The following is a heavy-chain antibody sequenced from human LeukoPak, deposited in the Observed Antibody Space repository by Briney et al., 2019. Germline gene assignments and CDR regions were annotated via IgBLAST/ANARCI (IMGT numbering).Heavy chain of an antibody. Sequence: PSETLSLTCAVYDGSFSGYYCSWIRQPPGKGLEWIGEINHSGSTNYNPSLKSRVTISVDTSKNQFSLKLSSVTAADTAVYYCARRSGWYKYFDYWGQGTLVTVSS. CDR1: DGSFSGYY. CDR3: ARRSGWYKYFDY. J-gene: IGHJ4*02. V-gene: IGHV4-34*01. CDR2: INHSGST. D-gene: IGHD6-19*01.